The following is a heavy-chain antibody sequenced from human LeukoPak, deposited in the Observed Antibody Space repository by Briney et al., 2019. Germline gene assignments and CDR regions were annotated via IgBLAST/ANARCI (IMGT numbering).Heavy chain of an antibody. CDR1: GFTFSSYA. J-gene: IGHJ4*02. CDR3: VRDMGYYDKV. D-gene: IGHD3-22*01. Sequence: GGSLRLSCAASGFTFSSYAMSWVRQAPGKGLEWVSAISGSGGSTYYADSVRGRFTISRDNAKNTLYLQMNSLRAEDAAVYYCVRDMGYYDKVWGQGTLVTVSS. CDR2: ISGSGGST. V-gene: IGHV3-23*01.